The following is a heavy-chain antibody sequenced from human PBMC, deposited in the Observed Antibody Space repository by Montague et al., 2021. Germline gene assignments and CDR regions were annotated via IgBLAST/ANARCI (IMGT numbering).Heavy chain of an antibody. V-gene: IGHV3-9*01. CDR3: AKASGPYRTDWFDP. J-gene: IGHJ5*02. Sequence: SLRLSCAASGFTFADYAMHWVRQAPGKGLEWVSVINWNSGSLAYADSVKGRFTISRDNAKNSLYLQMNSLRPEDTALYYCAKASGPYRTDWFDPWGQGTLVTVSS. CDR1: GFTFADYA. D-gene: IGHD1-14*01. CDR2: INWNSGSL.